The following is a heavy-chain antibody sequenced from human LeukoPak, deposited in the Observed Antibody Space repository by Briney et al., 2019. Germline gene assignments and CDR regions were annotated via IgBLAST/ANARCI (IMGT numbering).Heavy chain of an antibody. CDR1: GYTFTNYG. Sequence: ASVKVSCKPSGYTFTNYGMHWVRQAPGQRLEWMGWINAGNGNTKYSQKFQGRVTITRDTSASTAYMELSSLRSEDTAVYYCARDLGYSSSWYYFDYWGQGTLVTVSS. J-gene: IGHJ4*02. CDR2: INAGNGNT. V-gene: IGHV1-3*01. D-gene: IGHD6-13*01. CDR3: ARDLGYSSSWYYFDY.